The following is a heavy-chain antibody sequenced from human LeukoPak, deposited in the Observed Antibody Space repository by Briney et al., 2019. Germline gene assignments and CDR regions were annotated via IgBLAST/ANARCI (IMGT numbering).Heavy chain of an antibody. CDR2: INHSGST. V-gene: IGHV4-34*01. D-gene: IGHD2-2*01. CDR3: ASGPPQVDIVVVPAARGIDY. Sequence: SETLSLTCAVYGGSFSSYYWSWIRQPPGKGLEWIGEINHSGSTNYNPSLKSRVTISVDTSKNQFSLKLSSVTAADTAVYYCASGPPQVDIVVVPAARGIDYWGQGTLVTVSS. J-gene: IGHJ4*02. CDR1: GGSFSSYY.